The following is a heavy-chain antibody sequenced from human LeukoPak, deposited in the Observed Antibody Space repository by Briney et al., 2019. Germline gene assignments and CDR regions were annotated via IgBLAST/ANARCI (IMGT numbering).Heavy chain of an antibody. CDR2: ISSSSSYI. Sequence: GGSLRLSCAASGFTFSSYSMNWVRQAPGKGLEWVSSISSSSSYIYYADSVKGRFTISRDNAKNSLYLQMNSLRAEDTAVYYCARRRYNWNYVPHWGQGTLVTVSS. J-gene: IGHJ4*02. CDR3: ARRRYNWNYVPH. CDR1: GFTFSSYS. D-gene: IGHD1-7*01. V-gene: IGHV3-21*01.